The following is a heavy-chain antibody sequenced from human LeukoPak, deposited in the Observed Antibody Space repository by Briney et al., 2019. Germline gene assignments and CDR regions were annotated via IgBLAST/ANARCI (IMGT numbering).Heavy chain of an antibody. CDR2: IIPIFGTA. CDR3: ARGIVVVPAAIPYYYYYMDV. V-gene: IGHV1-69*05. J-gene: IGHJ6*03. D-gene: IGHD2-2*02. CDR1: GGTFSSYA. Sequence: SVKVSCKASGGTFSSYAISWVRQAPGHGLEWMGGIIPIFGTANYAQKFQGRVTITTDESTSTAYMELSSLRSEDTAVYYCARGIVVVPAAIPYYYYYMDVWGKGTTVTVSS.